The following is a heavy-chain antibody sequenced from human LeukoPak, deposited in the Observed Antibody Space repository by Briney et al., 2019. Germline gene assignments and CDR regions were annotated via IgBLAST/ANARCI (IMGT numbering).Heavy chain of an antibody. D-gene: IGHD3-22*01. J-gene: IGHJ4*02. V-gene: IGHV3-30*01. CDR2: ISYDGSNK. CDR1: GFTFSSYS. CDR3: AKDAFDSSGYYYLDY. Sequence: GGSLRLSCAASGFTFSSYSMHWVRQAPGKGLEWVAIISYDGSNKYYADSVKGRFTNSRDNSKNTLYLQMNSLRAEDTAVYYCAKDAFDSSGYYYLDYWGQGTLVTVSS.